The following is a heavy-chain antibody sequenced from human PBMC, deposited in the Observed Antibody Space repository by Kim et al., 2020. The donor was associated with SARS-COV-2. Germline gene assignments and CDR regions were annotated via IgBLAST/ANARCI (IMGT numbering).Heavy chain of an antibody. CDR2: IFYPGSA. Sequence: EIFYPGSANYNPSLKSRVTISVDKSKNQVSLRLTSVTAAATAVYYCAKNGAYSIDVWGKGTTVTVSS. CDR3: AKNGAYSIDV. V-gene: IGHV4-4*02. D-gene: IGHD2-21*01. J-gene: IGHJ6*03.